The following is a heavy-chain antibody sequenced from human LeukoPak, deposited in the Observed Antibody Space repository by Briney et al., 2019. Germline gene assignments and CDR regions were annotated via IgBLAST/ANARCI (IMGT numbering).Heavy chain of an antibody. J-gene: IGHJ4*02. Sequence: GGSLRLSCAASRFTFSSYSMNWVRQAPGKGLEWVSSINNVGSHIYYAGSVRGRFTISRDNAKNLLYLQMDSLRAEDTAVYYCARDPTQYLRYGYFDYWGQGTLVTVSS. CDR1: RFTFSSYS. CDR3: ARDPTQYLRYGYFDY. V-gene: IGHV3-21*01. D-gene: IGHD4-11*01. CDR2: INNVGSHI.